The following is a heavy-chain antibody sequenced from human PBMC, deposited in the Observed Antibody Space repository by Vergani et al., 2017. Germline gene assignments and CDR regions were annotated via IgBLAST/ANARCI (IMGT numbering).Heavy chain of an antibody. Sequence: QVQLQQWGAGLLKPSETLSLTCAVYGGSFSGYYWSWIRQPPGKGLDWIGYIYYSGSTNYNPSLKSRVTISADTSKNQFSLKLSSVTAADTAVYYCARSISTRGFDPWGQGTLVTVSS. D-gene: IGHD3-3*02. CDR3: ARSISTRGFDP. V-gene: IGHV4-34*11. CDR1: GGSFSGYY. J-gene: IGHJ5*02. CDR2: IYYSGST.